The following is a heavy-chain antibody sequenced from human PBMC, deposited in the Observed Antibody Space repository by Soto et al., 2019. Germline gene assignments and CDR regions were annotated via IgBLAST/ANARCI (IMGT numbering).Heavy chain of an antibody. Sequence: EVQLLESGGGLVQPGWSLRLSCAASGFAFSSYAMSWVRQAPGKGLEWVSAISGSGGSTYYADSVKGRFTISRDNSKKTLYLPMNILRAEDTAVYYCAKRPQGQLNTEYYYYYYGMDVWGQGTTVTVSS. CDR1: GFAFSSYA. J-gene: IGHJ6*02. CDR3: AKRPQGQLNTEYYYYYYGMDV. CDR2: ISGSGGST. V-gene: IGHV3-23*01. D-gene: IGHD5-18*01.